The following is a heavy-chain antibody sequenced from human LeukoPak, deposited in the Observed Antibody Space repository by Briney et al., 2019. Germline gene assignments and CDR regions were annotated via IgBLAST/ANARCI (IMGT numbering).Heavy chain of an antibody. CDR2: ISSSGSTI. Sequence: GGSLRLSCAASGFTFSDYYMSWIRQAPGKGLEWVSYISSSGSTIYYADSVKGRFTISRDNAKNSLYLQMNSLRAEDTAVCYCARDKFVGLLRLGAFDIWGQGTMVTVSS. V-gene: IGHV3-11*04. D-gene: IGHD3-10*01. CDR3: ARDKFVGLLRLGAFDI. J-gene: IGHJ3*02. CDR1: GFTFSDYY.